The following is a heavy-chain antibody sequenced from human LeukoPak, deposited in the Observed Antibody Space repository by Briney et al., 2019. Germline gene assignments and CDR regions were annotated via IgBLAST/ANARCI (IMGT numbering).Heavy chain of an antibody. V-gene: IGHV1-69*13. Sequence: ASVKVSCKASGGTFSSYAISWVRQAPGQGLGWMGGIIPIFGTANYAQKFQGRVTITADESTSTACMELSSLRSEDTAVYYCATTGVQPDYDIYFHLFDSWGQGTLVTVSS. D-gene: IGHD3-9*01. CDR1: GGTFSSYA. CDR2: IIPIFGTA. J-gene: IGHJ4*02. CDR3: ATTGVQPDYDIYFHLFDS.